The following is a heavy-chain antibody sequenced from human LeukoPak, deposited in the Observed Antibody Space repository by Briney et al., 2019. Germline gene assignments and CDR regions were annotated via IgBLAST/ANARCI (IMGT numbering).Heavy chain of an antibody. CDR1: GFTFRSYG. J-gene: IGHJ4*02. Sequence: GGSLRLSCAASGFTFRSYGMHWVRQAPGKGLEWVTFIRYDGSIKYYADSVKGRFTISRDNAKNSLYLQMNSLRAEDTALYYCGRAYDFSRHWGQGTLVTVSS. D-gene: IGHD3-3*01. V-gene: IGHV3-30*02. CDR3: GRAYDFSRH. CDR2: IRYDGSIK.